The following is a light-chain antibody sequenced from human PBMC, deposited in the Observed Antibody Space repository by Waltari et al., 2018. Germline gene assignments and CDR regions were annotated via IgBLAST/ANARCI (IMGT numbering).Light chain of an antibody. V-gene: IGKV6-21*02. Sequence: EIVLTQSPAFRSVNLKEKVTITCEASQRIGSSLHWYQQKPDQSPKLLIKYGSQSISGDPSRFSGSGSGTDFTLTINSLEAEDAATYYCQQSSTYPYTFGQGTKVEIK. CDR3: QQSSTYPYT. J-gene: IGKJ2*01. CDR2: YGS. CDR1: QRIGSS.